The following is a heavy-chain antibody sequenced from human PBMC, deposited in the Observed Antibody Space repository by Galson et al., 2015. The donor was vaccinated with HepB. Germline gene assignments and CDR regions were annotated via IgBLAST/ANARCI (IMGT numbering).Heavy chain of an antibody. CDR1: AYTFTGYY. J-gene: IGHJ4*02. CDR2: LHPNSGAT. V-gene: IGHV1-2*02. Sequence: SVKASCKASAYTFTGYYIHWVRQAPGQGLEWMGWLHPNSGATNSAQKFQGRVTMTRDTSISTAYMELSRLRSDDTVLYYCARGLNYVWGSYRHYYFDYWGQGTLVTVSS. CDR3: ARGLNYVWGSYRHYYFDY. D-gene: IGHD3-16*02.